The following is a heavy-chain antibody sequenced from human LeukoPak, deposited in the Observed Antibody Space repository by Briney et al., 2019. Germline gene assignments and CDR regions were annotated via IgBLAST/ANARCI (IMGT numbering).Heavy chain of an antibody. CDR3: AREERSGGNHNWFDS. Sequence: GGSLRLSCAASGFTFSDYSMNWVRQAPGKGLEWVSSVSGYSSYIYYADSVTGRFTISRDNANNSLFLQMDSLRAEDTAVYYCAREERSGGNHNWFDSWGQGTLVTVSS. CDR1: GFTFSDYS. J-gene: IGHJ5*01. V-gene: IGHV3-21*01. CDR2: VSGYSSYI. D-gene: IGHD3-10*01.